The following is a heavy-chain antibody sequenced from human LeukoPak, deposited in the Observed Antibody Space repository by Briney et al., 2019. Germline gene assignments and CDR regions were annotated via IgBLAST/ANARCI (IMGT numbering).Heavy chain of an antibody. J-gene: IGHJ4*02. Sequence: PSEXLSLTCTVSGGSISSSSYYWGWIRQPPGKGLEWVGSIYYSGSTYYNPSLKSRVTISVDTSKNQFSLKLSSVTAADTAVYYCARPYSGSFDYWGQGTLVTVSS. CDR1: GGSISSSSYY. CDR3: ARPYSGSFDY. V-gene: IGHV4-39*01. CDR2: IYYSGST. D-gene: IGHD1-26*01.